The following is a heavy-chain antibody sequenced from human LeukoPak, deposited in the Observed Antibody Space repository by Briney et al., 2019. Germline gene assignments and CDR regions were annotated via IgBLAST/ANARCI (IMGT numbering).Heavy chain of an antibody. CDR3: ARNSYCSSTSCPGPDY. V-gene: IGHV1-2*02. CDR1: GYTFTDYY. D-gene: IGHD2-2*01. CDR2: INPNSGGT. J-gene: IGHJ4*02. Sequence: GASVKVSCKASGYTFTDYYIHWVRQAPGQGLEWMGWINPNSGGTNYAQKFQGRVTMTRDTSISTAYMELSRLRSDDTAVYYCARNSYCSSTSCPGPDYWGQGTLVTVSS.